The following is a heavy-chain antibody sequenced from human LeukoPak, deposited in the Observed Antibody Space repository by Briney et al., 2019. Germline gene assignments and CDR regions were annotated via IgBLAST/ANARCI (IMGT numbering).Heavy chain of an antibody. Sequence: SETLSLTCTVSGGSISSGYYWGWIRQPPGKGLEWIGSIYHSGSTYYNPSLKSRVTISVDTSKNQFSLKLSSVTAADTAVYYCARGIMITFGGETYFDYWGQGTLVTVSS. CDR2: IYHSGST. V-gene: IGHV4-38-2*02. J-gene: IGHJ4*02. CDR3: ARGIMITFGGETYFDY. D-gene: IGHD3-16*01. CDR1: GGSISSGYY.